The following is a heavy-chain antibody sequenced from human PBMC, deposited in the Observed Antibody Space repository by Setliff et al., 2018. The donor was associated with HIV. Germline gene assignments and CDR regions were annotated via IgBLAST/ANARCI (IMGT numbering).Heavy chain of an antibody. V-gene: IGHV1-2*04. Sequence: ASVKVSCKPSGDTLSIHPISWVRQAPGQGLEWMGWINPNSGGTNYAQKFQGWVTMTRDTSISTAYMELGRLRSDDTAVYYCARDRGIAVALDYWGQGTLVTVSS. D-gene: IGHD6-19*01. CDR2: INPNSGGT. J-gene: IGHJ4*02. CDR3: ARDRGIAVALDY. CDR1: GDTLSIHP.